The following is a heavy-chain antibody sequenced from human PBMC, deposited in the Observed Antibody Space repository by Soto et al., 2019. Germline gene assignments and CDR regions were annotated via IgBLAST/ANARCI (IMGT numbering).Heavy chain of an antibody. J-gene: IGHJ4*02. D-gene: IGHD3-3*01. CDR2: ISWDSGIR. Sequence: SLRLSCAASGFTFNDHAMHWVRQAPGKGLEWVSSISWDSGIREYADSVKGRFTISRDNAKNSLYLEMNSLRAEDTALYYCAKDYNNYWSGYYDHWGQGTPVTVSS. CDR1: GFTFNDHA. CDR3: AKDYNNYWSGYYDH. V-gene: IGHV3-9*01.